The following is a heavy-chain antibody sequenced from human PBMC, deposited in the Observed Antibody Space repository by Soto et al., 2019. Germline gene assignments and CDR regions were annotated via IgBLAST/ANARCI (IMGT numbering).Heavy chain of an antibody. CDR3: ERDDDGTSRYGMLL. J-gene: IGHJ4*02. CDR1: GFRFSGHG. D-gene: IGHD2-2*01. CDR2: IWYDGSRE. Sequence: QVQLVESGGGVVQPGGSLRLSCVASGFRFSGHGFHWVRQAPGKGLERMAVIWYDGSREYYEDSVKGRFSISRDDSKNTVNLQMNSLRVDDTAVYYCERDDDGTSRYGMLLWGQGTLVTVSS. V-gene: IGHV3-33*01.